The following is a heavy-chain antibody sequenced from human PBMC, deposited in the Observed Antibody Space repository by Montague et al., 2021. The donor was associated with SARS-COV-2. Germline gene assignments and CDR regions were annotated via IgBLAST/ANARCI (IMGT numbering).Heavy chain of an antibody. D-gene: IGHD6-19*01. CDR3: VRYSGWFYFDF. V-gene: IGHV6-1*01. CDR2: TYYKSKCCG. J-gene: IGHJ4*02. Sequence: CAISGDSVSGHRVAWDWIRPSPPSGRECLGRTYYKSKCCGDYASXVRGRRSVNPDASKNEFSLELNSVTPEDTAVYYCVRYSGWFYFDFWGQGTLVTVSS. CDR1: GDSVSGHRVA.